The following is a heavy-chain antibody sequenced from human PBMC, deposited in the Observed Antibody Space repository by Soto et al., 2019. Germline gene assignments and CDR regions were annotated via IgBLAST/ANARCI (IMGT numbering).Heavy chain of an antibody. J-gene: IGHJ5*02. Sequence: SETLSLTCTVSGGSVNSGSYYWNWIRQAPGKGLEWIGYMYYTGNTNYNPSLKSRVTISVDTSKNQFSLKLSSVTAADTAVYYCARHEYSSSWTRPANWFDPWGQGTLVTVSS. CDR1: GGSVNSGSYY. CDR3: ARHEYSSSWTRPANWFDP. CDR2: MYYTGNT. D-gene: IGHD6-13*01. V-gene: IGHV4-61*01.